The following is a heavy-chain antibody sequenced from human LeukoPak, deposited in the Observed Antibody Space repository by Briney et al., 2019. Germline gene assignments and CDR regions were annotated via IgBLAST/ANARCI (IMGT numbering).Heavy chain of an antibody. CDR2: IYPGDSDT. V-gene: IGHV5-51*01. CDR3: ARHVGYSSSWYGFDP. D-gene: IGHD6-13*01. J-gene: IGHJ5*02. CDR1: GYSFTSHW. Sequence: GESLKISCKGSGYSFTSHWIGWVRQMPGKGLEWMGIIYPGDSDTRYSPSFQGQVTISADKSISTAYLQWSSLKASDTAMYYCARHVGYSSSWYGFDPWGQGTLVTVSS.